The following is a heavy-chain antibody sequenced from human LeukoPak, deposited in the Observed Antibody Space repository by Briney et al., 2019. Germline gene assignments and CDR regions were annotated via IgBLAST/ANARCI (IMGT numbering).Heavy chain of an antibody. V-gene: IGHV4-39*07. CDR2: IHYSGST. Sequence: SETLSLTCIDSGGSIRASAYYWGWIRQTPGKGLEWIGSIHYSGSTYYNPSLKSRVTISVETSQFSLNLMSVTPADTAMYYCARDNAAGYYSWFGTWGQGIMVTVSS. CDR1: GGSIRASAYY. CDR3: ARDNAAGYYSWFGT. D-gene: IGHD3-10*01. J-gene: IGHJ5*02.